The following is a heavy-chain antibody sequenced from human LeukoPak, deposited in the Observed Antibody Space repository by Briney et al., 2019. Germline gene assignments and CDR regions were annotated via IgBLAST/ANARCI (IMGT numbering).Heavy chain of an antibody. CDR2: ISGSGGST. V-gene: IGHV3-23*01. Sequence: GGSLRLSCAASGFTFSSYAMSWVRQAPGKGLEWVSAISGSGGSTYYADSVKGRFTISRDNSKNTLYLQMNSLRAEDTALYYCAKALVYGSGTGKDYFDYWGQGTLVTVSS. D-gene: IGHD3-10*01. CDR1: GFTFSSYA. J-gene: IGHJ4*02. CDR3: AKALVYGSGTGKDYFDY.